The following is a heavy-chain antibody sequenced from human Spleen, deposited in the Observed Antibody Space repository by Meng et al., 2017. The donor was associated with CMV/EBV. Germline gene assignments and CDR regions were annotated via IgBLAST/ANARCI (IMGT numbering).Heavy chain of an antibody. CDR3: AKGSLDLPNAFDI. J-gene: IGHJ3*02. CDR2: ITWNSGAI. V-gene: IGHV3-9*03. Sequence: SLKISCAASGFIFDDYAMHWVRQAPGKGLEWVSGITWNSGAIGYADSVKGRFTISRDNAKNSLYLQMNSLRAEDMALYYCAKGSLDLPNAFDIWGQGTLVTVSS. CDR1: GFIFDDYA.